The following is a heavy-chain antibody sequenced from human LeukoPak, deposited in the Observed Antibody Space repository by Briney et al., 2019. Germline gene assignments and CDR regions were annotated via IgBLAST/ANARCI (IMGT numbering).Heavy chain of an antibody. CDR2: MNPNSGNT. D-gene: IGHD5-24*01. J-gene: IGHJ6*03. Sequence: ASVKVSCKASGYTFTSYDINWVRQATGQGLEWMGWMNPNSGNTGYAQKFQGRVTMTRNTSISTAYMELSSLRSEDTAVYCCARATMKYYYYYMDVWGKGTTVTVSS. CDR3: ARATMKYYYYYMDV. V-gene: IGHV1-8*01. CDR1: GYTFTSYD.